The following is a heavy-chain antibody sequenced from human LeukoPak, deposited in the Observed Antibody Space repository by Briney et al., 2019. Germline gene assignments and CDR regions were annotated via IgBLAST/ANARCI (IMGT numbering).Heavy chain of an antibody. CDR1: GFTFSSYG. J-gene: IGHJ4*02. D-gene: IGHD4-17*01. Sequence: PGRSLRLSCAASGFTFSSYGMHWVRQAPGKGLEWVAVIWYDGSNKYYADSVKGRFTISRDNSKNTLYLQMNSLRAEDTAVYYCAKANPTVTNYWGQGTLVTVSS. CDR2: IWYDGSNK. CDR3: AKANPTVTNY. V-gene: IGHV3-33*06.